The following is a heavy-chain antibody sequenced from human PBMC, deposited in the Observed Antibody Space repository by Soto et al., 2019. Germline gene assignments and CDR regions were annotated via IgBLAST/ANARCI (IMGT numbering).Heavy chain of an antibody. Sequence: ASVKVSCKASGYTFTRYYMHWVRQAPGQGLEWMGWINPNSGGTNYAQKFQGRVTMTRDTSISTAYMELSRLRSDDTAVYYCARDRSFYCSSTSCYYYYGMDVWGQGTTVTVSS. CDR2: INPNSGGT. CDR1: GYTFTRYY. V-gene: IGHV1-2*02. J-gene: IGHJ6*02. CDR3: ARDRSFYCSSTSCYYYYGMDV. D-gene: IGHD2-2*01.